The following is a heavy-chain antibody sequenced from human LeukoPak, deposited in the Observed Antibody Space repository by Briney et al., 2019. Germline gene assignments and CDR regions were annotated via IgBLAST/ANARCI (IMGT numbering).Heavy chain of an antibody. Sequence: PSETLSLTCAVYGGSFSGYYWGWIRQPPGKGLEWIGEINHSGSTNYNPSLKSRVTISVDTSKNQFSLKLSSVTAADTTVYYCARGRTYYDFWSGPYWFDPWGQGTLVTVSS. CDR2: INHSGST. CDR3: ARGRTYYDFWSGPYWFDP. D-gene: IGHD3-3*01. J-gene: IGHJ5*02. CDR1: GGSFSGYY. V-gene: IGHV4-34*01.